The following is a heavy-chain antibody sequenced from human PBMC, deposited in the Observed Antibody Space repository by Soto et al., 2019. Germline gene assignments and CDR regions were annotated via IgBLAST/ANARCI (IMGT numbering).Heavy chain of an antibody. V-gene: IGHV3-33*01. J-gene: IGHJ4*02. CDR3: ATWGSSSWYTFDS. D-gene: IGHD6-13*01. Sequence: GGSLRLSCAASGFTFSNYGMHWVRQAPGKGLEWVALIWYDGSSKNFADSVKGRFLISRDNFLNTLYLQMNSLTVEDTAVYYCATWGSSSWYTFDSWGQGTLVTVSS. CDR2: IWYDGSSK. CDR1: GFTFSNYG.